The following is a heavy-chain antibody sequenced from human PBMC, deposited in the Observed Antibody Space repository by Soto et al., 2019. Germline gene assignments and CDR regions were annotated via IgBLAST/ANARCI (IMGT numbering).Heavy chain of an antibody. J-gene: IGHJ6*02. CDR1: GFSFSNHV. Sequence: PXGCLRLSFAASGFSFSNHVIHWFRQAPGKGLEWVATIWYDGSNKYYADSVKGLSTISRDNTKNTVYLQMNSLRAEDSALYYCGRNRYSNPTPGMDVWGQGTMVTVSS. D-gene: IGHD4-4*01. V-gene: IGHV3-33*01. CDR3: GRNRYSNPTPGMDV. CDR2: IWYDGSNK.